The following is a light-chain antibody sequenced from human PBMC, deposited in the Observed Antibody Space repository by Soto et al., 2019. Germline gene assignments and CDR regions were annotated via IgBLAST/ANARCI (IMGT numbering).Light chain of an antibody. CDR2: GAC. Sequence: EVVLTQSPGTLSLPPGERATLSCRASQSVRSSYLAWYQQKPGQAPRLLIYGACSRATGIPDRFSGSGSETDFTLTISILEPEDSAVYYCQQYGGSPPKLTFGGGTKVEI. CDR3: QQYGGSPPKLT. J-gene: IGKJ4*01. V-gene: IGKV3-20*01. CDR1: QSVRSSY.